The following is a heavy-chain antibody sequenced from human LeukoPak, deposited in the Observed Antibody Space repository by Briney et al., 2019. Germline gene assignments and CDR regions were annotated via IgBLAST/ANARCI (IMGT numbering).Heavy chain of an antibody. Sequence: SETLSLTCTVSGGSISSSSYYWGWIRQPPGKGLEWIGSIYYSGSTYYNPSLKSRVTISVDTSKNQFSLKLSSVTAADTAVYYCARVRDYYDSSGYYPPGLLYYWGQGTLVTVSS. J-gene: IGHJ4*02. CDR2: IYYSGST. CDR3: ARVRDYYDSSGYYPPGLLYY. D-gene: IGHD3-22*01. V-gene: IGHV4-39*07. CDR1: GGSISSSSYY.